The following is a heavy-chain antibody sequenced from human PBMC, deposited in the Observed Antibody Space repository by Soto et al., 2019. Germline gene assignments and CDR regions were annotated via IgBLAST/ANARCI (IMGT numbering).Heavy chain of an antibody. CDR1: GFPLRNYG. V-gene: IGHV3-33*01. J-gene: IGHJ4*02. Sequence: QVQLVESGGTVAQPGTSLTLSCAASGFPLRNYGMHWVRQPPGKGQEWVAVIWHDGRRTDYADTVEGRFTISRDNSRNTLYLQMNSLRAEDTALYYCARDFGRDQPVDYWGQGTLVTVSP. CDR2: IWHDGRRT. CDR3: ARDFGRDQPVDY. D-gene: IGHD3-16*01.